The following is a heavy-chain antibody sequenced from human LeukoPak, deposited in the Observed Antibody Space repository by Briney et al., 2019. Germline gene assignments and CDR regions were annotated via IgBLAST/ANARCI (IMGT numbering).Heavy chain of an antibody. CDR1: GFTFSSYS. CDR2: ISSSSSYI. Sequence: GGSLRLSCAASGFTFSSYSMNWVRQAPGKGLEWVSSISSSSSYIYYADSVKGRLTISRDNAKNSLYLQMNSLRAEDTAVYYCARDRTIFGVVPEGNWFDPWGQGTLVTVSS. D-gene: IGHD3-3*01. V-gene: IGHV3-21*01. J-gene: IGHJ5*02. CDR3: ARDRTIFGVVPEGNWFDP.